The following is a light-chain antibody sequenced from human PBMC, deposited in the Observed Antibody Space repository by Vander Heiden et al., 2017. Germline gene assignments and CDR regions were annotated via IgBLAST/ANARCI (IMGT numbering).Light chain of an antibody. V-gene: IGKV4-1*01. CDR2: WAS. J-gene: IGKJ2*01. Sequence: DSVMTQSPDSLAVSLGERATIKCKSSQSVLYSSHYTNYLALYQQKPGQPPNLLIYWASTREYGVPDRFSGSGSGTDFTLSISRLQAEDVAVYYCQQDDSTPFTFGQGTKLEIK. CDR1: QSVLYSSHYTNY. CDR3: QQDDSTPFT.